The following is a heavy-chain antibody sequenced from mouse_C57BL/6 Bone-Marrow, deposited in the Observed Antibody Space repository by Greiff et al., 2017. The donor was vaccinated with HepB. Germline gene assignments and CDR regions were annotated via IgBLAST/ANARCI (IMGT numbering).Heavy chain of an antibody. D-gene: IGHD2-2*01. CDR1: EYEFPSHD. CDR2: INSDGGST. J-gene: IGHJ4*01. Sequence: EVNLVESGGGLVQPGESLKLSCESNEYEFPSHDMSWVRKTPEKRLELVAAINSDGGSTYYPDNMERRFIISRDNTKKPLYLQMSSLRSEDTALYYCARHGYDGGAMDYWGQGTSVTVSS. CDR3: ARHGYDGGAMDY. V-gene: IGHV5-2*01.